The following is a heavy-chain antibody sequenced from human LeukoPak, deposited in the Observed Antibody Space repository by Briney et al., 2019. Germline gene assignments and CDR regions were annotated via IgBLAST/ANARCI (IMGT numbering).Heavy chain of an antibody. J-gene: IGHJ4*02. CDR1: GFTFNNYA. V-gene: IGHV3-30*14. CDR3: ARTTKEFDILTGYYFDY. CDR2: ISYDGSNK. D-gene: IGHD3-9*01. Sequence: PGGSLRLSCAASGFTFNNYAMHWVRQAPGKGLEWVAVISYDGSNKYYADSVKGRFTISRDNSKNTLSLQMNSLRAVDTAVYYCARTTKEFDILTGYYFDYWGQGTLVTVSS.